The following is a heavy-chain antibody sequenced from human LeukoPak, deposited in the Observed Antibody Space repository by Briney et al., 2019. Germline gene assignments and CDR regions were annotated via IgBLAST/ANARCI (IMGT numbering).Heavy chain of an antibody. V-gene: IGHV1-46*01. CDR3: ARKRNYYGSGSYYEDDYYGMDV. CDR1: GYTFTSYY. CDR2: INPSGGST. J-gene: IGHJ6*02. D-gene: IGHD3-10*01. Sequence: ASVTVSCTASGYTFTSYYMHWVRQAPGQGLEWMGIINPSGGSTSYAQKFQGRVTIIADESTSTAYMELSSLRSEDTAVYYCARKRNYYGSGSYYEDDYYGMDVWGQGTTVTVSS.